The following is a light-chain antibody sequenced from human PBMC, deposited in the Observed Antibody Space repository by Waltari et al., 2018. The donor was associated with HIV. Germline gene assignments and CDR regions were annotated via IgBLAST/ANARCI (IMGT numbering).Light chain of an antibody. CDR1: QSVFYSPRNKQC. J-gene: IGKJ5*01. CDR2: WAS. Sequence: DVVMTQSPESLAVSLGERATNTCKSSQSVFYSPRNKQCLAWFQQKPGQPPKLLIYWASTRESGVPDRFSGSGSGTDFTLTISSLQAEDVAIYYCQQYISAPLTFGQGTRLEIK. CDR3: QQYISAPLT. V-gene: IGKV4-1*01.